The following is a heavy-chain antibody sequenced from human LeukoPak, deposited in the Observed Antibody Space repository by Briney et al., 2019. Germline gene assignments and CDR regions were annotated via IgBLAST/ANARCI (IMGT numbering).Heavy chain of an antibody. V-gene: IGHV5-51*01. CDR1: GYSFTSYW. CDR3: ARRGYCSSTSCSGFYYYYMDV. J-gene: IGHJ6*03. Sequence: GESLKISCKGSGYSFTSYWIGWVRQMPGKGLEWMGIIYPGDSDTRYSPSFQGQVTISADKSISTAYLQWSSLKASDTAMYYCARRGYCSSTSCSGFYYYYMDVWGKGTTVTVSS. CDR2: IYPGDSDT. D-gene: IGHD2-2*01.